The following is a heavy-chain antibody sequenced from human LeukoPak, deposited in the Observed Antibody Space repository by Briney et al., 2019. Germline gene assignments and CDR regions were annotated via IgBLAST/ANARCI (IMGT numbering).Heavy chain of an antibody. D-gene: IGHD2/OR15-2a*01. CDR1: GFTFNIYA. J-gene: IGHJ4*02. CDR2: ISYEGSNE. Sequence: PGRSLRLSCAASGFTFNIYAMNWVRQAPGKGLEWVAVISYEGSNETYGESVMGRFTISRDNSNNMVFLQMNSLRNGDTAVYFCARSPEGVRILGIDHWGQGTLVTVSS. V-gene: IGHV3-30-3*01. CDR3: ARSPEGVRILGIDH.